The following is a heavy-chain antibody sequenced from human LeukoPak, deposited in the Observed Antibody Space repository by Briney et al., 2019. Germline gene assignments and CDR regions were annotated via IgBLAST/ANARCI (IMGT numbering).Heavy chain of an antibody. D-gene: IGHD2-2*01. CDR3: AREGGRAVPDRFDQ. J-gene: IGHJ4*02. V-gene: IGHV3-30*02. Sequence: GGSLRLSCAASGINFSSSGMHWVRQAPGKGLEWVTFIQNDGSDKYYAASVKGRFTITRDNSKNTVYLHMDSLRADDTALYYCAREGGRAVPDRFDQWGQGTLVTVSS. CDR2: IQNDGSDK. CDR1: GINFSSSG.